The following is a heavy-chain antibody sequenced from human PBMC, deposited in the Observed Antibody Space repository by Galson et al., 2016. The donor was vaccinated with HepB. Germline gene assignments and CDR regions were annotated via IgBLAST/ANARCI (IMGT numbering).Heavy chain of an antibody. D-gene: IGHD3-10*01. CDR3: ARSYLLGRGFGW. V-gene: IGHV6-1*01. Sequence: CAISGDSVSNNNAGWSWIRQSPSRGLECLGRTFYRSNWQNDYAESVNSRISINADTAKNEFPLHLRSVTPEDTGVYYCARSYLLGRGFGWWGPGTPVTVSS. J-gene: IGHJ4*02. CDR1: GDSVSNNNAG. CDR2: TFYRSNWQN.